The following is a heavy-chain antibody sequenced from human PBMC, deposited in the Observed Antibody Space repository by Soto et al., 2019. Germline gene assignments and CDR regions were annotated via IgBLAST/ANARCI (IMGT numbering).Heavy chain of an antibody. CDR3: TRLMIPRAFDI. V-gene: IGHV3-73*01. Sequence: GGSLRLSCAGSGFTFSGSAMHWVRQASGKGLEWVGRIRSKANSYATAYAASVKGRFTISRDDSKNTAYLQMNSLKTEDTAVYYCTRLMIPRAFDIWGQGTMVTVSS. D-gene: IGHD3-16*01. CDR1: GFTFSGSA. J-gene: IGHJ3*02. CDR2: IRSKANSYAT.